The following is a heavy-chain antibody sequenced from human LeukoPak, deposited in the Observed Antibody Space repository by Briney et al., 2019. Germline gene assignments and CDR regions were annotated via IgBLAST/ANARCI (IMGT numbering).Heavy chain of an antibody. CDR1: GFSVSTNS. Sequence: GGSLRLSCAASGFSVSTNSMTWVRQAPGKGLECVSIIYSRDVTSYADSVKDRFTISRDDDKNTLYLQMDSLRSDDTAVYYCARVLAAIALRDYHYVDVWGKGTTVTVSS. CDR2: IYSRDVT. V-gene: IGHV3-53*01. D-gene: IGHD6-19*01. J-gene: IGHJ6*03. CDR3: ARVLAAIALRDYHYVDV.